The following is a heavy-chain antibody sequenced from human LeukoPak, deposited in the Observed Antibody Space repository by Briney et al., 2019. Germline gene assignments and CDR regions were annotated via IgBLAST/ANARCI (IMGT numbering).Heavy chain of an antibody. V-gene: IGHV3-74*01. J-gene: IGHJ4*02. CDR3: ARGERRGPLDY. Sequence: PGGSLRLSCAASGFTFESHWMHWVRQSPGKGLVWVSRLSTDSTRENYADSVKGRFTVSRDNAKNTLYLQLNSLRVDDTAVYYCARGERRGPLDYWGQGTLVTVSS. D-gene: IGHD1-1*01. CDR2: LSTDSTRE. CDR1: GFTFESHW.